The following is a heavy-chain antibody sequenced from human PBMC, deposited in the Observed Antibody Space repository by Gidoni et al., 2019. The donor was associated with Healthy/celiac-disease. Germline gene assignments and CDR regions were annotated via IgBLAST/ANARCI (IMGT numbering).Heavy chain of an antibody. V-gene: IGHV4-59*01. J-gene: IGHJ6*02. CDR2: IYYSGST. Sequence: QVQLQESGPGLVKPSETLSLTCPVSGGSLRRYYWSWIRQPPGKGLEWIGYIYYSGSTNYNPSLKSRVTISVDTSKNQFSLKLSSVTAADTAVYYCARALIAARHLAVYGMDVWGQGTTVTVSS. D-gene: IGHD6-6*01. CDR1: GGSLRRYY. CDR3: ARALIAARHLAVYGMDV.